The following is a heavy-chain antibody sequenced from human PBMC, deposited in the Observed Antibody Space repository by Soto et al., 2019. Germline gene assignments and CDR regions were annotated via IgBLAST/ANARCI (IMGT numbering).Heavy chain of an antibody. D-gene: IGHD3-22*01. CDR1: GGTFTTSG. CDR2: IIPIFGAS. CDR3: ARDLRSGWAHDAFDA. J-gene: IGHJ3*01. V-gene: IGHV1-69*01. Sequence: QVHLVQSGAEMKKPGSSVRVSCEASGGTFTTSGFGWVRQAPGQGPEWMGGIIPIFGASNYAPKFQGRITISAEESTSTSYLEFSSLKSEDTATFYCARDLRSGWAHDAFDAWGPGTLIIVSS.